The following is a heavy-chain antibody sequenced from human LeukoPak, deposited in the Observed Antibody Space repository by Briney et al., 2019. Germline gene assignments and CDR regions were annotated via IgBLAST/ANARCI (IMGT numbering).Heavy chain of an antibody. CDR2: IIPIFGTA. Sequence: SVKVSCKASGYTFTNYYMHWVRQAPGQGLEWMGGIIPIFGTANYAQKFQGRVTITADESTSTAYMELSSLRSEDAAVYYCAREDIAAAGRPTGYWGQGTLVTVSS. D-gene: IGHD6-13*01. CDR3: AREDIAAAGRPTGY. J-gene: IGHJ4*02. V-gene: IGHV1-69*13. CDR1: GYTFTNYY.